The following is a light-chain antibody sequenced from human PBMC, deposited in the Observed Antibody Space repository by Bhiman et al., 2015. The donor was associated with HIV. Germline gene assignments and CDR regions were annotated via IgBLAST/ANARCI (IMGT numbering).Light chain of an antibody. Sequence: QSALTQPASESGSPGQSITISCTGSSHDIGDYNYVSWYQQVPGNAPKLVIYDVSKRPSGVSNRFSGSKSGDTASLTISGLQAEDEADYYCTSYTSSSTWVFGGGTKLTVL. CDR2: DVS. CDR3: TSYTSSSTWV. V-gene: IGLV2-14*03. CDR1: SHDIGDYNY. J-gene: IGLJ3*02.